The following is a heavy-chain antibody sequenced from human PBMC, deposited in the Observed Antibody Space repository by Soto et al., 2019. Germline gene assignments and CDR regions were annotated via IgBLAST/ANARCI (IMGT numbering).Heavy chain of an antibody. D-gene: IGHD3-10*01. Sequence: EVQLLESGGGLVQPGGSLRLSCAASGFTFGSYAMGWVRQAPGKGLEWVSLISGTGDSSEYANSVKGRFTISRDYSKTTVFLQMNSLRAEDTAVYFCAKDNGNYGSGSFSHWGQGTLVTVSS. CDR1: GFTFGSYA. CDR3: AKDNGNYGSGSFSH. V-gene: IGHV3-23*01. J-gene: IGHJ4*02. CDR2: ISGTGDSS.